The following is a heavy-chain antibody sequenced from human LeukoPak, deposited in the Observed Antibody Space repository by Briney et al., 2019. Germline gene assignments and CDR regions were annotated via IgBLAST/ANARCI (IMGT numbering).Heavy chain of an antibody. Sequence: ASVKVSRKAAGYTFTVYYMHWVRQAPGQGLGWMGWISAYNGNRNYAHKLQGRVTLTTDTSTAKAYMELRILRSDDTPVYYCASGGRVAPYDYVWGSYRYSPRQPDYWGQGTLVTVSS. CDR3: ASGGRVAPYDYVWGSYRYSPRQPDY. CDR2: ISAYNGNR. D-gene: IGHD3-16*02. V-gene: IGHV1-18*04. J-gene: IGHJ4*02. CDR1: GYTFTVYY.